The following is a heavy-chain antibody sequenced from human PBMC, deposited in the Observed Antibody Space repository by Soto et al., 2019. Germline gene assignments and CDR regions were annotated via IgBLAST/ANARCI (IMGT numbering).Heavy chain of an antibody. CDR1: GYTFTSYG. Sequence: VASVKVSCKASGYTFTSYGISWVRQAPGQGLEWMGWISAYNGNTNYAQKLQGRVTMTTDTSTSTAYMELRSLRSDDTAVYYCAREGTSTYGSGSYYPGPFDYWGQGTLVTVSS. CDR3: AREGTSTYGSGSYYPGPFDY. V-gene: IGHV1-18*01. CDR2: ISAYNGNT. J-gene: IGHJ4*02. D-gene: IGHD3-10*01.